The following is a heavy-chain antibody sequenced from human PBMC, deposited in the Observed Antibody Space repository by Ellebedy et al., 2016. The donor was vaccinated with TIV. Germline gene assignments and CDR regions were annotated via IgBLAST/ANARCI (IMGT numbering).Heavy chain of an antibody. V-gene: IGHV3-30-3*01. CDR3: ARGPSTSAHLDS. Sequence: GESLKISCAVSGLTFSNYAMHWVRQAPGKGLEWVAVISYDGNNKFYADSVKGRFTLSRDTSKNTVYLQMDSLRTEDTAVYYCARGPSTSAHLDSWGQGALVIVSS. J-gene: IGHJ4*02. CDR1: GLTFSNYA. CDR2: ISYDGNNK.